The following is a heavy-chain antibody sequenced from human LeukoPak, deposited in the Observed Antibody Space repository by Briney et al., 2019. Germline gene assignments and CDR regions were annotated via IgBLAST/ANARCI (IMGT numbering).Heavy chain of an antibody. J-gene: IGHJ6*03. CDR3: ARDGDTVLTRGYYYYMDV. Sequence: AGGSLRLSCAASGFTFSSYTMNWVRQVPGKGPEWVSSITSSSSYIYYADSVKGRFTISRDNARNSLYLQMNSLRAEDTALYYCARDGDTVLTRGYYYYMDVWGKGTTVTVSS. D-gene: IGHD4-23*01. CDR1: GFTFSSYT. CDR2: ITSSSSYI. V-gene: IGHV3-21*01.